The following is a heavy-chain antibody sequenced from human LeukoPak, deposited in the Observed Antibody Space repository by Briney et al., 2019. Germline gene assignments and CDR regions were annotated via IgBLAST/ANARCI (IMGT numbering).Heavy chain of an antibody. V-gene: IGHV3-23*01. CDR2: ISGSGGST. J-gene: IGHJ5*02. CDR1: GFTFSNYW. CDR3: ARALGIAAAGT. D-gene: IGHD6-13*01. Sequence: PGGSLRLSCVASGFTFSNYWMSWVRQAPGKGLEWVSAISGSGGSTYYADSVKGRFTISRDNAKNTLYLQMNSLRAEDTAVYYCARALGIAAAGTWGQGTLVTVSS.